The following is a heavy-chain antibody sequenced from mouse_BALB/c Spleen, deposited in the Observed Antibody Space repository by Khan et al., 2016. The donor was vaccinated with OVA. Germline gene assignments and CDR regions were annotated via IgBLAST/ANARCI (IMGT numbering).Heavy chain of an antibody. J-gene: IGHJ4*01. CDR2: IWGGGGT. Sequence: QVQLKQSGPGLVAPSQSLSITCTVSGFSLSRYNIHWVRQPPGKGLEWLGMIWGGGGTDYNSTLKSRLNISKDNSKSQVFLKMNSLQTDDTDMYXCARAYYRYDGYYAMDDWGQGTSVTVSS. CDR3: ARAYYRYDGYYAMDD. V-gene: IGHV2-6-4*01. CDR1: GFSLSRYN. D-gene: IGHD2-14*01.